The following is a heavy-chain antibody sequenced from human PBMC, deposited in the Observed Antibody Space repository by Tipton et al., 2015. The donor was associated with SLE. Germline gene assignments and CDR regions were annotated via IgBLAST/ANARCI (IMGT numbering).Heavy chain of an antibody. J-gene: IGHJ4*02. Sequence: SLRLSCAASGFTFSSYEMNWVRQAPGKGLEWVSYISSSGSTIYYADSVKGRFTISRDNAKNSLYLQMNSLRAEGTAVYYCARAGGDYYFDYWGQGTLVTVSS. V-gene: IGHV3-48*03. CDR1: GFTFSSYE. CDR2: ISSSGSTI. CDR3: ARAGGDYYFDY. D-gene: IGHD2-21*01.